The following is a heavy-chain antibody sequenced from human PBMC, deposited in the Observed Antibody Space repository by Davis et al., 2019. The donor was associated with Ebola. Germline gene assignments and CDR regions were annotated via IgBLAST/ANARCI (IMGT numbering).Heavy chain of an antibody. V-gene: IGHV1-46*01. CDR1: GYTFTSYY. CDR2: INPSGGST. J-gene: IGHJ6*02. CDR3: ARELVPAAIPPYYYYGMDV. D-gene: IGHD2-2*02. Sequence: ASVKVSCKASGYTFTSYYMHWARQAPGQGLEWMGIINPSGGSTSYAQKFQGRVTMTRDTSTSTVYMELSSLRSEDTAVYYCARELVPAAIPPYYYYGMDVWGQGTTVTVSS.